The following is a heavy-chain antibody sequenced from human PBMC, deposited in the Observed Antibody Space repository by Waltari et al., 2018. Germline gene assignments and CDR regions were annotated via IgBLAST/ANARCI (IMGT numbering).Heavy chain of an antibody. CDR2: SCYSGGT. D-gene: IGHD2-15*01. CDR3: AGEPGWGYGSGGSCYRSPYYFDY. Sequence: QLQLQESGPGLVKPSETLSLTCTVSGGSISSSSYYWGWIRHPPGMGLEWIGGSCYSGGTYYNPALKSRVTISVDTSKNQFSLKLSAVTAADTAVYYCAGEPGWGYGSGGSCYRSPYYFDYWGQGTLVTVSS. V-gene: IGHV4-39*07. J-gene: IGHJ4*02. CDR1: GGSISSSSYY.